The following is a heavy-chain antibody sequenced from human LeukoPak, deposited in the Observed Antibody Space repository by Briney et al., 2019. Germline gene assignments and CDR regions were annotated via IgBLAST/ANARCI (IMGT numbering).Heavy chain of an antibody. J-gene: IGHJ2*01. CDR1: GGSISSGSYY. Sequence: SQTLSLTCTVSGGSISSGSYYWSWIRQPAGKGLEWIGRIYTSGSTNYNPSLKSRVTISVDTSKNQFSLKLSSVTAADTAVYYCARVRGTGWSCWYFDLWGRGTLVTVSS. CDR3: ARVRGTGWSCWYFDL. V-gene: IGHV4-61*02. CDR2: IYTSGST. D-gene: IGHD6-19*01.